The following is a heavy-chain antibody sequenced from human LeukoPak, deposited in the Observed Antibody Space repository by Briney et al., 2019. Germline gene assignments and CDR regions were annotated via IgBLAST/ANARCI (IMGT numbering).Heavy chain of an antibody. Sequence: ASVKVSCKASGYTFTGYYMHWVRQAPGQGLEWMGWINPNSGGTNYAQKFQGRVTMTRDTSISTAYMELSRLRSDDTAVYYCARGLLGIAAAGRSYFQHWGQGTLVTVSS. D-gene: IGHD6-13*01. CDR1: GYTFTGYY. J-gene: IGHJ1*01. CDR2: INPNSGGT. V-gene: IGHV1-2*02. CDR3: ARGLLGIAAAGRSYFQH.